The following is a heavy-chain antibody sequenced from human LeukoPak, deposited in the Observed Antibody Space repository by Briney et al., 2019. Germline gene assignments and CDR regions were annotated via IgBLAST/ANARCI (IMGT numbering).Heavy chain of an antibody. D-gene: IGHD3-16*01. CDR3: TIESRWGLFDY. V-gene: IGHV3-15*01. CDR1: GFTFSNAW. CDR2: IKSKTDGGTT. J-gene: IGHJ4*02. Sequence: GGSLRLSCAASGFTFSNAWMNWVRQAPGKGLEWVGRIKSKTDGGTTDYAALVKGRFTISRDDSKNALYLQMNSLKTEDTAVYYCTIESRWGLFDYWGQGTLVTVSS.